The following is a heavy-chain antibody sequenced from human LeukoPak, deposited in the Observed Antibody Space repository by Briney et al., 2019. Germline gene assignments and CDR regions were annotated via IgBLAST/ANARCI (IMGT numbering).Heavy chain of an antibody. D-gene: IGHD3-3*01. CDR3: ARARFLEWLLRDAFDI. CDR1: GFTFSSYA. V-gene: IGHV3-7*04. CDR2: IKQDGSEK. J-gene: IGHJ3*02. Sequence: GGSLRLSCAASGFTFSSYAMSWVRQAPGKGLEWVANIKQDGSEKYYVDSVKGRFTISRDNAKNSLYLQMNSLRAEDTAVYYCARARFLEWLLRDAFDIWGQGTMVTVSS.